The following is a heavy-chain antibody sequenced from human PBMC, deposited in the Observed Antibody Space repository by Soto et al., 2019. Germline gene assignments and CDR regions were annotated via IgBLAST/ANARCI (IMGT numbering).Heavy chain of an antibody. CDR1: GGSISSYY. CDR3: ARDRRDGYKDY. CDR2: IYYSGST. D-gene: IGHD5-12*01. J-gene: IGHJ4*02. V-gene: IGHV4-59*01. Sequence: SETLSLTCTVSGGSISSYYWSWIRQPPGKGLEWIGYIYYSGSTNYNPSLKSRVTISVDTSKNQFSLKLSSVTAADTAVYYCARDRRDGYKDYWGQGTLVTVS.